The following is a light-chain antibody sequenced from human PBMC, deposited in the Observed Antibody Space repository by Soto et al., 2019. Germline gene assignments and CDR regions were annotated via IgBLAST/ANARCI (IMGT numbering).Light chain of an antibody. Sequence: VVGPPPSAFWAPGQKGSISWPGRSSQIGAGHDVHWYQQLPGRAPKLLIFANTIRPSGVPGQFSGSASGTSASLAITGLQAEDEAEYYCQTYDSTLSGYVFGTGTNVTVL. CDR1: SSQIGAGHD. CDR2: ANT. J-gene: IGLJ1*01. CDR3: QTYDSTLSGYV. V-gene: IGLV1-40*01.